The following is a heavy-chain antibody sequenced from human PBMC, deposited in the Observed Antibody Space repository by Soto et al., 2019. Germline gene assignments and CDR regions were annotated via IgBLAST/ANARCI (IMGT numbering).Heavy chain of an antibody. D-gene: IGHD3-10*01. CDR1: GGSISSSSHY. CDR2: IYYSGST. CDR3: ATSGSGSYYYFDY. Sequence: SETLSLTCTVSGGSISSSSHYWGWIRQPPGKGLEWIGSIYYSGSTYYNPSLKSRVTISVDTSKNQFSLKLSSVTAADTAVYYCATSGSGSYYYFDYWGQGTLVTAPQ. J-gene: IGHJ4*02. V-gene: IGHV4-39*01.